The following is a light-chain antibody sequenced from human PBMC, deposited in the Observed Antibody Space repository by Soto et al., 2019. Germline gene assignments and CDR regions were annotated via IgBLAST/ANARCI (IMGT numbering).Light chain of an antibody. CDR3: QQYNNWPPIT. CDR1: QSVSSN. CDR2: GAS. J-gene: IGKJ5*01. Sequence: RLMTQSPATLSLSPGERATLSCRASQSVSSNLAWYQKKPGQAPRLLIYGASTRATGIPARFSGSGSGTELTLTISSLQSEDFAVYYCQQYNNWPPITFGQGTRLEIK. V-gene: IGKV3-15*01.